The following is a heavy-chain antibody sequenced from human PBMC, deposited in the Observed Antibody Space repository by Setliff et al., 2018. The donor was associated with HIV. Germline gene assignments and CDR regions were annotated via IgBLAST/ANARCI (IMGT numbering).Heavy chain of an antibody. CDR3: ARDGGYSDHQWFGDAFDI. CDR2: IIPIFGTA. J-gene: IGHJ3*02. Sequence: ASVKVSCKASGGTFSSYAISWVRQTPGQGLEWMGGIIPIFGTANYAQKFQGRVTITADESTNTAYMELSSLRSEDTAVYYCARDGGYSDHQWFGDAFDIWGQGTMVTVSS. V-gene: IGHV1-69*13. CDR1: GGTFSSYA. D-gene: IGHD3-10*01.